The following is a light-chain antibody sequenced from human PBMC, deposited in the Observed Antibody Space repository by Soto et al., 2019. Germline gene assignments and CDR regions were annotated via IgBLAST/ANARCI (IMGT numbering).Light chain of an antibody. CDR1: QAVNTR. CDR2: LAS. V-gene: IGKV3-11*01. CDR3: HQRQSWPRT. J-gene: IGKJ1*01. Sequence: EIVLTQSPATLSSFPVDRFTLSWRASQAVNTRLAWYQHKPGQAPRLLIYLASNRAAGVPARFSGSGSGTDFTLTISDVEPEDFAVYYCHQRQSWPRTFGQGTKVDI.